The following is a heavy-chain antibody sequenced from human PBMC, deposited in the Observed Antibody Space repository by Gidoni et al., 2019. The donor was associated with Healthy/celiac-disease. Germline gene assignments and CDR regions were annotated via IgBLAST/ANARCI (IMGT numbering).Heavy chain of an antibody. CDR1: GFTFRSYA. J-gene: IGHJ4*02. CDR2: ISGSGGST. V-gene: IGHV3-23*01. Sequence: EVQLLESGGGLVQPGGSLRLSCAASGFTFRSYAMSWVRQAPGKGLEWVSAISGSGGSTYYADSVKGRFTISRENSKNTLYLQMNSLRAEDTAVYYCAKGPGTYDSSGYYPLGDYWGQGTLVTVSS. D-gene: IGHD3-22*01. CDR3: AKGPGTYDSSGYYPLGDY.